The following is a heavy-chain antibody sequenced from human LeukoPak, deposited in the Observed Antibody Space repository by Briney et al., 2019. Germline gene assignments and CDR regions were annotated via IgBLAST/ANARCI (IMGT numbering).Heavy chain of an antibody. D-gene: IGHD4-11*01. Sequence: GGSLRLSCAASGFTVSSNYMSWVRQAPGKGLEWVSVIYSGGSTYYPDSVKGRFNISRDNYKKTLYLQMNSLRAEDTAVYYCAREDLQDAFDIWGQGTMVTVSS. V-gene: IGHV3-53*01. CDR3: AREDLQDAFDI. CDR2: IYSGGST. J-gene: IGHJ3*02. CDR1: GFTVSSNY.